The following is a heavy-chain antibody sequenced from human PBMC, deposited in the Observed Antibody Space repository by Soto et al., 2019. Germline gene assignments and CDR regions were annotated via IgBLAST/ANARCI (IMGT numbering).Heavy chain of an antibody. D-gene: IGHD6-19*01. J-gene: IGHJ2*01. CDR2: INPSGGST. V-gene: IGHV1-46*03. CDR3: ARDIGVEGYSSGGSGYWYCDL. Sequence: QVQLVQSGAAVKKPGASVKVSCKASGYTFTSYYMHWVRQAPGQGLEWMGIINPSGGSTSYAQKFQGRGTMTRDTSTSTVYLELSGLRSEDTAVYYCARDIGVEGYSSGGSGYWYCDLWGRGTLVTVSS. CDR1: GYTFTSYY.